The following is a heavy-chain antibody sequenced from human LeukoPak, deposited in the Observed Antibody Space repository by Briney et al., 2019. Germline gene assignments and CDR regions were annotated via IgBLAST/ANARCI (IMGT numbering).Heavy chain of an antibody. J-gene: IGHJ4*02. CDR1: GYTFTSYG. D-gene: IGHD6-13*01. Sequence: GASVKVSCKASGYTFTSYGISWVRQAPGQGREGMGWISAYNGNTNYAQKLQGRVTMTTDTSTSTAYMGLRSLRSDDTAVYYCARDYPKAAAGDNFDYWGQGTLVTVSS. CDR3: ARDYPKAAAGDNFDY. CDR2: ISAYNGNT. V-gene: IGHV1-18*01.